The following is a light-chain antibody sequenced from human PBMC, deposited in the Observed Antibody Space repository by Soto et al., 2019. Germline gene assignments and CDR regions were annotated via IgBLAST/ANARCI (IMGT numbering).Light chain of an antibody. CDR1: TGAVTSGHY. CDR2: NTS. Sequence: QAVVTQEPSLTVSPGGTVTLTCGSSTGAVTSGHYPYWFQQKPGQAPRTLVYNTSDKHSWAPARFSGSLLGGKAALTLSGAQPEDEAEYYCLLSYSGARVFGGGTQLTVL. V-gene: IGLV7-46*01. CDR3: LLSYSGARV. J-gene: IGLJ3*02.